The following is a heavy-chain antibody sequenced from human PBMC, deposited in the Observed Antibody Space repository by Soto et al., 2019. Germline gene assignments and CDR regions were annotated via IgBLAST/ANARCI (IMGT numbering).Heavy chain of an antibody. J-gene: IGHJ6*02. CDR3: ATPGGYYYYGLDV. Sequence: PGESLKISCKGSGYSFTSYWISWVRQMPGKGLEWMGRIDPSDSYTNYSPSFQGHVTISADKSINTAYLQWSSLKASDTAMYYCATPGGYYYYGLDVWGQGTTVTVSS. CDR2: IDPSDSYT. V-gene: IGHV5-10-1*01. D-gene: IGHD3-10*01. CDR1: GYSFTSYW.